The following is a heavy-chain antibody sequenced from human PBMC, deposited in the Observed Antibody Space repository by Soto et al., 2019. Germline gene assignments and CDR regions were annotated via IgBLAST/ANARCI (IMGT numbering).Heavy chain of an antibody. V-gene: IGHV3-33*01. CDR2: TWYDGSNK. J-gene: IGHJ3*02. D-gene: IGHD1-1*01. CDR3: ATELNDMQAFDI. Sequence: QVQLVESGGGVVQPGGSLKLSCVASGFTFSNYGMHWVRQAPGKGLEWVARTWYDGSNKYYAESVKDRLTISRDNSKNTLYLQMNSLRDEDSAVYYCATELNDMQAFDIWGQGTMVTVSS. CDR1: GFTFSNYG.